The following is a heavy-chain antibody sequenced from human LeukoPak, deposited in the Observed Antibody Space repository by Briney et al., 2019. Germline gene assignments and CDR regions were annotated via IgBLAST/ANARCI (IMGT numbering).Heavy chain of an antibody. Sequence: GGSLRLSCTASGFTFGDYAMSWFRQAPGKGLEWVGFIRSKAYGGTTEYAASVKGRFTISRDDSKSIAYLQMNSLKTEDTAVYYCTRGYYDSSGYYYVRDYYYYYGMDVWGQGTTVTVSS. V-gene: IGHV3-49*03. J-gene: IGHJ6*02. CDR3: TRGYYDSSGYYYVRDYYYYYGMDV. CDR2: IRSKAYGGTT. CDR1: GFTFGDYA. D-gene: IGHD3-22*01.